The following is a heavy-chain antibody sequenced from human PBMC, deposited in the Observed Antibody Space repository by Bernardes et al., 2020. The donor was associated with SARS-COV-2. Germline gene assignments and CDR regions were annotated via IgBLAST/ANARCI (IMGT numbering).Heavy chain of an antibody. D-gene: IGHD7-27*01. J-gene: IGHJ4*02. V-gene: IGHV1-24*01. Sequence: ASVKVSCKVSGSTLTELSMHWVRQAPGKGLEWLGGFNTEDGEIMYAQKFQGRLTMTEDTSTDTASMELTGLRSEDTAVYYCATVNWDYLDYWGQGTLITVSS. CDR2: FNTEDGEI. CDR1: GSTLTELS. CDR3: ATVNWDYLDY.